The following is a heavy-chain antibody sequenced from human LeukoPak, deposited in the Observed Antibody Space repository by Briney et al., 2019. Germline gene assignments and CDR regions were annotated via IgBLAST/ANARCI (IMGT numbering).Heavy chain of an antibody. J-gene: IGHJ6*03. CDR3: AKAYSSSWYGYMDV. V-gene: IGHV3-21*04. CDR1: GFTFSSYS. CDR2: ISSSSSYI. Sequence: GGSLRLSCAASGFTFSSYSMNWVRQAPGKGLEWVSSISSSSSYIYYADSVKGRFTISRDNSKNTLYLQMNSLRAEDTAVYYCAKAYSSSWYGYMDVWGKGTTVTVSS. D-gene: IGHD6-13*01.